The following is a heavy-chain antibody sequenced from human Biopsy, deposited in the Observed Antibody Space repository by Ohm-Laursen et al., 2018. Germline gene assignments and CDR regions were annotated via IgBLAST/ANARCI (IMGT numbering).Heavy chain of an antibody. D-gene: IGHD2/OR15-2a*01. CDR3: ARATNSTGWPYYYFYGMDV. Sequence: GTLSLTCTVSGGSISSDYWRWIRQTPGKGLEWIGYIYYSGSTNHNPSLKSRVTISVDTSKNQFSLRLNSVTAADTAVYYCARATNSTGWPYYYFYGMDVWGQGTTVTVSS. CDR2: IYYSGST. V-gene: IGHV4-59*01. CDR1: GGSISSDY. J-gene: IGHJ6*02.